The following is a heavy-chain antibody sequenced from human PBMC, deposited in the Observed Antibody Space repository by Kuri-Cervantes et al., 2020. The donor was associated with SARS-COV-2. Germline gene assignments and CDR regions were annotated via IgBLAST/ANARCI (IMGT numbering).Heavy chain of an antibody. CDR1: RDTFTTFG. CDR2: IIPFFGTP. D-gene: IGHD4-23*01. J-gene: IGHJ4*02. CDR3: ARDVGYGGSSELDITYFDC. Sequence: SVKVSCKASRDTFTTFGFSWVRQAPGQGLEWMGGIIPFFGTPSYAQRFQGRVTITADEPTRTVYMEMSSLTVEDTAVYFCARDVGYGGSSELDITYFDCWGRGTRVTVS. V-gene: IGHV1-69*13.